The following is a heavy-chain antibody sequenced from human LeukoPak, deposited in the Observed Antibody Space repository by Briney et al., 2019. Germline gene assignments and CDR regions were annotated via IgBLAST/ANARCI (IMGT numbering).Heavy chain of an antibody. V-gene: IGHV5-10-1*01. CDR2: VDPSDSYT. CDR3: ARLPKLWFGEFLY. CDR1: GYSFTSYW. D-gene: IGHD3-10*01. J-gene: IGHJ4*02. Sequence: GESLKISCKGSGYSFTSYWISWVRQMPGKGLEWMGRVDPSDSYTNYSPSFQGHVTISADKSISTAYLQWSSLRASDTAMYYCARLPKLWFGEFLYWGQGTLVTVSS.